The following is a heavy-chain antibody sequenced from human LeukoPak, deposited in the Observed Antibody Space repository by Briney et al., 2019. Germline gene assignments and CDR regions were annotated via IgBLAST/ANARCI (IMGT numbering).Heavy chain of an antibody. CDR1: GFTFSSYA. V-gene: IGHV3-30-3*01. Sequence: GGSLRLSCAASGFTFSSYAMHWVRQAPGKGLEWVAVISYDGSNKYYADSVKGRFTISRDNSKNTLYLQMNSLRAEDTAVYYCARDRYGGNSYDAFDIWGQGTMVTVSS. CDR3: ARDRYGGNSYDAFDI. D-gene: IGHD4-23*01. J-gene: IGHJ3*02. CDR2: ISYDGSNK.